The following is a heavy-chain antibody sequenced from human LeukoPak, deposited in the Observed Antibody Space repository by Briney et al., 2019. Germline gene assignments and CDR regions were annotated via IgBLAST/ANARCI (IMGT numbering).Heavy chain of an antibody. D-gene: IGHD2/OR15-2a*01. J-gene: IGHJ4*02. V-gene: IGHV1-18*01. Sequence: ASVKVSCKASGYTFNTYGITWVRQAPGQGLEWMGWITTYNGNTNYAQKVQGRVTTTKDTSTSTAYMELRSLTSDDTAVYYCARGVIQMDYWGQGTLVTVSS. CDR3: ARGVIQMDY. CDR1: GYTFNTYG. CDR2: ITTYNGNT.